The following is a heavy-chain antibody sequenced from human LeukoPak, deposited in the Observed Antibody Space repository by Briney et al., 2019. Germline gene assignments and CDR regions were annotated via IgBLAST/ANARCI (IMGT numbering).Heavy chain of an antibody. CDR2: VSQTGSGRT. D-gene: IGHD2-8*02. CDR1: GGSFSGYY. J-gene: IGHJ4*02. CDR3: ARVPLYWQDPFDF. Sequence: SQTLSLTCGVYGGSFSGYYWSWIRQPPGKGLEWIGEVSQTGSGRTNYNPSLKSRVTISVDTSKNQFALELTSVTAADTAMYYCARVPLYWQDPFDFWGRGTLVTVSS. V-gene: IGHV4-34*01.